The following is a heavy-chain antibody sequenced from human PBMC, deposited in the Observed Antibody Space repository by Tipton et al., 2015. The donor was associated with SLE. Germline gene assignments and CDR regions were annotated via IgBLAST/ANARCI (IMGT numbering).Heavy chain of an antibody. Sequence: TLSLTCTVSGASISTNTYYWSWIRQPPGKGLEWIGEINHSGSTSYNPSLKSRVTISVDTSKNQFSLKLSSVTAADTAVYYCARQEMATIRAFDIWGQGTMVTVSS. CDR2: INHSGST. CDR3: ARQEMATIRAFDI. CDR1: GASISTNTYY. J-gene: IGHJ3*02. V-gene: IGHV4-39*01. D-gene: IGHD5-24*01.